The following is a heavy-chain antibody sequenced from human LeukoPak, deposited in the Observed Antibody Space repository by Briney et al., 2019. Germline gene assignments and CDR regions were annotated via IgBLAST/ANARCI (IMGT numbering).Heavy chain of an antibody. CDR1: GGSFSGYY. CDR3: ATTYYDFWSGSTIYNWFDP. Sequence: SETLCLTCAVYGGSFSGYYWSWIRQPPGKGLEWIGEINHSGSTNYNPSLKSRVTISVDTSKNQFSLKLSSVTAADTAVYYCATTYYDFWSGSTIYNWFDPWGQGTLVTVSS. V-gene: IGHV4-34*01. D-gene: IGHD3-3*01. CDR2: INHSGST. J-gene: IGHJ5*02.